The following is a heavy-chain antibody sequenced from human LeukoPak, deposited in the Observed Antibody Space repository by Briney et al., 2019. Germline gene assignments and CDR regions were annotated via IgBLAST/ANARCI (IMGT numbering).Heavy chain of an antibody. CDR1: GGTFSSYA. V-gene: IGHV1-69*01. CDR2: IIPIFGTA. Sequence: SVKVSCKASGGTFSSYAISWVRQAPGQGLEWMGGIIPIFGTANYAQKFQGRVTITADESTSTAYMELSSLRSEDTAVYYCARVDGSSGYYGHFDYWGQGTLVTVSS. D-gene: IGHD3-22*01. CDR3: ARVDGSSGYYGHFDY. J-gene: IGHJ4*02.